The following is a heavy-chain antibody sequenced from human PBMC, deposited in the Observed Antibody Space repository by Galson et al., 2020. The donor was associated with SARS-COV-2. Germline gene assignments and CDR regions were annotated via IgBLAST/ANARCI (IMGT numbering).Heavy chain of an antibody. CDR2: SYYNGNT. CDR1: GGSINSGGYY. CDR3: ARVGYYDSSGYYFDY. D-gene: IGHD3-22*01. Sequence: SETLSLTCTVSGGSINSGGYYWTWIRQAPGKGLEWIGYSYYNGNTYYTPSLKSRVPISVDTSKNQFSLKLTSVTAADTAFYYCARVGYYDSSGYYFDYWGQGTLVTVSS. V-gene: IGHV4-31*03. J-gene: IGHJ4*02.